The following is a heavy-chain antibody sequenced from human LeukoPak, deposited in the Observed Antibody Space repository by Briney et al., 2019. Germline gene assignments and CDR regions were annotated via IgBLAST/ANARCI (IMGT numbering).Heavy chain of an antibody. V-gene: IGHV1-46*01. Sequence: ASVKVSCKASGYTFTNYYMHWVRQAPGQGLEWMGIIKPSDGSTDYAQKFPGRITMTRDTSTSTVYMKLSSLTSEDTAIYYCARGSSYGRCFDSWGQGTLVTVSS. CDR2: IKPSDGST. D-gene: IGHD3-16*01. CDR3: ARGSSYGRCFDS. CDR1: GYTFTNYY. J-gene: IGHJ4*02.